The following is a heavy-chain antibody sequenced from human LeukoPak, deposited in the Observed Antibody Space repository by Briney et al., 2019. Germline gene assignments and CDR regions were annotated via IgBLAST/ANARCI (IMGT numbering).Heavy chain of an antibody. V-gene: IGHV1-69*04. Sequence: GASVKVSCKASGGTFISYTISWVRQAPGQGLEWMGRIIPILGIANYAQKFQGRVTITADKSTSTAYMELSGLRSEDTAVYYCARDRGSSSSSNYYYYYMDVWGKGTTVTVSS. CDR1: GGTFISYT. D-gene: IGHD6-6*01. CDR2: IIPILGIA. CDR3: ARDRGSSSSSNYYYYYMDV. J-gene: IGHJ6*03.